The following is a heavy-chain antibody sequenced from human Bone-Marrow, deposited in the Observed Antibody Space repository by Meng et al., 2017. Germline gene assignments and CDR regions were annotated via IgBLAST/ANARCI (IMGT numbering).Heavy chain of an antibody. J-gene: IGHJ2*01. CDR1: GGSISSYY. Sequence: SETLSLTCTVPGGSISSYYWSWIRQCPGKALEWIGYTYHSGSTNDNPPPKSRVTISVDTSKNLFSLNLSSVTAADTAVYYCAGDREKVAGTSQQDWYFDLWGHGTLVTVSS. CDR2: TYHSGST. D-gene: IGHD6-19*01. CDR3: AGDREKVAGTSQQDWYFDL. V-gene: IGHV4-59*01.